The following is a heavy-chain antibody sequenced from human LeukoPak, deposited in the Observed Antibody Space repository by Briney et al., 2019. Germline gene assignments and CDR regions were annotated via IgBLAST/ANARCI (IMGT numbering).Heavy chain of an antibody. D-gene: IGHD2-2*01. CDR3: ATYYCPSSCRFEY. Sequence: SETLSLTCTVSGASMSSYYWSWIRQPAGKGLEWIGRTHTSASTNYNPSLKGRVTISVDTSKKQFSLRLSSVTAADTAMYYCATYYCPSSCRFEYWGQGILVTVSP. V-gene: IGHV4-4*07. J-gene: IGHJ4*02. CDR2: THTSAST. CDR1: GASMSSYY.